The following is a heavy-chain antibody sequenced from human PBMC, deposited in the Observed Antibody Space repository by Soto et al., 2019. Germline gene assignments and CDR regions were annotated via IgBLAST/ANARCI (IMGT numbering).Heavy chain of an antibody. D-gene: IGHD4-17*01. CDR1: GYNFNQYY. Sequence: QVQLMQSGAEVRKPGASVRLSCETSGYNFNQYYIHWVRQAPGQGLEWMGIIKLRGGTTENAHKFRGRVTVTGDTSTSTAYMELRSLRSEDTAIYFCARGPDDSDVPRWDYWGQGTLVTVSS. J-gene: IGHJ4*02. CDR3: ARGPDDSDVPRWDY. CDR2: IKLRGGTT. V-gene: IGHV1-46*02.